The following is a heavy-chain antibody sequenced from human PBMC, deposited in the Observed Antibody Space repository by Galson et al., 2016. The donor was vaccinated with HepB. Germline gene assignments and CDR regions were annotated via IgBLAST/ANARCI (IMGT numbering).Heavy chain of an antibody. CDR2: ISYNGNT. CDR3: ARHKQPRYSSNWYYFDY. Sequence: SETLSLTCTVSGGSIISDTYYWGWICQPPGKGLEWIGSISYNGNTHYNPSLKSRVTISVDTSKSQFSLRVNSVTAADTAVYFCARHKQPRYSSNWYYFDYWGQGTLVTVSS. D-gene: IGHD6-13*01. V-gene: IGHV4-39*01. CDR1: GGSIISDTYY. J-gene: IGHJ4*02.